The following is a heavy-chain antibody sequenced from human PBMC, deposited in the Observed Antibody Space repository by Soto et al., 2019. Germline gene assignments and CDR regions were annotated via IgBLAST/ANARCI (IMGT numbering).Heavy chain of an antibody. V-gene: IGHV1-3*01. CDR1: GYTFKAYA. CDR3: AREWAEMTVVGVLNPSFGMDV. Sequence: ASVKVSCKGSGYTFKAYAMHWVRQAPGHRLEWMGWINSGNGKTKFSQKFQDRVTITRDTSTNTAYMELSSLGSEDTAVYYCAREWAEMTVVGVLNPSFGMDVWGQRTTVTVSS. D-gene: IGHD3-3*01. J-gene: IGHJ6*02. CDR2: INSGNGKT.